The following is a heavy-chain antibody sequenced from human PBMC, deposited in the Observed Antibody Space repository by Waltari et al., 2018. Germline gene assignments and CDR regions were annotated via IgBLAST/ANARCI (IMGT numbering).Heavy chain of an antibody. CDR3: ARGQQWLATRAFDI. J-gene: IGHJ3*02. CDR2: ISAYTGNT. CDR1: GYTFTSYG. V-gene: IGHV1-18*01. D-gene: IGHD6-19*01. Sequence: QVQLVQSGAEVKKPGASVKVSCKASGYTFTSYGISWVRRAPGQGLEWMGWISAYTGNTNNAQEVQGRVTMTTDTSTGTADMELRSLGSDDTAVYYCARGQQWLATRAFDIWGQGTMVTVSS.